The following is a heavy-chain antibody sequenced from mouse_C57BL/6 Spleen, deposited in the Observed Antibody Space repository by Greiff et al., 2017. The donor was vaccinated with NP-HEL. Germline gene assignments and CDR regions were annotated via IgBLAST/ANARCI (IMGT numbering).Heavy chain of an antibody. D-gene: IGHD1-1*01. CDR2: IYPRSGNT. V-gene: IGHV1-81*01. J-gene: IGHJ2*01. CDR3: AKCVGYGGGGVREPFDY. Sequence: QVQLQQSGAELARPGASVKLSCKASGYTFTSYGISWVKQRTGQGLEWIGEIYPRSGNTYYNEKFKGKATLTADNSSRTAYMELRSLTSEASAVYSVAKCVGYGGGGVREPFDYWGQGTTLTVSS. CDR1: GYTFTSYG.